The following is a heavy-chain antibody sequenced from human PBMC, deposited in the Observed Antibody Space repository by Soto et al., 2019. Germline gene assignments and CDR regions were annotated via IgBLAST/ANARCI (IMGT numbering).Heavy chain of an antibody. V-gene: IGHV4-31*03. D-gene: IGHD1-26*01. CDR3: ARDLPGRGDY. CDR1: GGSISSGTYY. Sequence: QVQLQESGPGLVKPSQTLSLTCTVSGGSISSGTYYWSWIRQHPGKGLEWIGYMSYSGSTHYNPSLKSRVTISVDTSKNQFSLRLSSVTAADTAVYYCARDLPGRGDYWGQGTLVTVSS. J-gene: IGHJ4*02. CDR2: MSYSGST.